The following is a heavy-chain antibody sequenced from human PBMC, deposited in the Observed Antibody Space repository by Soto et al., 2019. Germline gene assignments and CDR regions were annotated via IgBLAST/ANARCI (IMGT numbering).Heavy chain of an antibody. CDR3: ARVERGTATTVVDAFDI. Sequence: QVQLQQWGAGLLKPSGTLSLTWAVFCGSGNSGNYYWSWIRQPPGKGLEGIGGMSHSGGNHFNPSLKSRVTISVDTSKNQFSLKMSSVTAADTALYYCARVERGTATTVVDAFDIWGPGTMVTVSS. V-gene: IGHV4-34*01. CDR1: CGSGNSGNYY. CDR2: MSHSGGN. J-gene: IGHJ3*02. D-gene: IGHD1-1*01.